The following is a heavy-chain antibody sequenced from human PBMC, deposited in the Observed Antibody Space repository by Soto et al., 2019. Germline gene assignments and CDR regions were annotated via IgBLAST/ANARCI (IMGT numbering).Heavy chain of an antibody. J-gene: IGHJ5*02. CDR1: GYTFTGYY. V-gene: IGHV1-2*04. CDR3: ATGARAYSSSWYHPGLHWFDP. CDR2: INPNSGGT. Sequence: ASVKVSCKASGYTFTGYYMHWVRQAPGQGLEWMGWINPNSGGTNYAQKFQGWVTMTRDTSISTAYMELSRLRSDDTAVYYCATGARAYSSSWYHPGLHWFDPWGQGTLVTVSS. D-gene: IGHD6-13*01.